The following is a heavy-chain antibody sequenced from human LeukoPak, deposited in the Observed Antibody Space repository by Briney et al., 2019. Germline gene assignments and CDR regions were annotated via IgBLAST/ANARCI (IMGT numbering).Heavy chain of an antibody. CDR3: ARDPSYDYDSSGKRPHDY. D-gene: IGHD3-22*01. CDR1: GGTFSSYA. Sequence: GSSVKVSCKASGGTFSSYAISWVRQAPGQGLEWMGGIIPIFGTANYAQKFQGRVTITTDESTSTAYMELSSLRSEDTAVYYCARDPSYDYDSSGKRPHDYWGQGTLVTVSS. J-gene: IGHJ4*02. V-gene: IGHV1-69*05. CDR2: IIPIFGTA.